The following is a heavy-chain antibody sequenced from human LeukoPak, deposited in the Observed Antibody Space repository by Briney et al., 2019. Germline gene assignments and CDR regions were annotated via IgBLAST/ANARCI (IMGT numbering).Heavy chain of an antibody. J-gene: IGHJ4*02. CDR1: GFAFGSHW. CDR3: ARDLSPVVRASPMGY. Sequence: GGSLRLSCAASGFAFGSHWMHWVRQAPGKGLEWVALITYDGYYKYYSDSVKGRFTISSDTSKNTMYLQMNSLRAEDTAVYYCARDLSPVVRASPMGYWGQGTLVTVSS. D-gene: IGHD3-10*01. V-gene: IGHV3-30*03. CDR2: ITYDGYYK.